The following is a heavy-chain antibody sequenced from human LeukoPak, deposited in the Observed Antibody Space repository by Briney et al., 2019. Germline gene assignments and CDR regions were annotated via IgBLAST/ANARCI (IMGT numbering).Heavy chain of an antibody. CDR1: GGSITSDY. D-gene: IGHD1-14*01. Sequence: SETLSLTCTVSGGSITSDYWSWIRQPAGKGLEWIGRIYTGGSTNYNPSLESRVTMSADTSKNQFSLKLSSVTAADTAVYYCARDSIIGYYYYMDVWGEGTTVTISS. J-gene: IGHJ6*03. CDR2: IYTGGST. CDR3: ARDSIIGYYYYMDV. V-gene: IGHV4-4*07.